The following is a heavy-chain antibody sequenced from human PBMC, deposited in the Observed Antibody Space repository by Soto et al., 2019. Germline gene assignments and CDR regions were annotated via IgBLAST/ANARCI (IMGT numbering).Heavy chain of an antibody. V-gene: IGHV4-34*01. D-gene: IGHD3-10*01. Sequence: QVHLQQWGAGLLKPSETLSLTCAVNGGAFNGYYWTWIRQSPGKGLQWIGEINHSGTVDYHPSLKSRVTCAIDTSKKQFSLTLTSVTAADTAVYYCARAGAALVRGSIVGFDYWCQCTLVTVSS. CDR3: ARAGAALVRGSIVGFDY. CDR2: INHSGTV. CDR1: GGAFNGYY. J-gene: IGHJ4*02.